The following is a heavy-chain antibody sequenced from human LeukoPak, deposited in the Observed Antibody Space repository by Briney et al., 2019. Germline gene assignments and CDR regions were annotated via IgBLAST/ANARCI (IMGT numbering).Heavy chain of an antibody. J-gene: IGHJ5*02. V-gene: IGHV3-23*01. D-gene: IGHD3-3*01. Sequence: GGSLRPSCAASGFTFSSYAMSWVRQAPGKGLEWVSAISGSGGSTYYADSVKGRFTISRDNSKNTLYLQMNSLRAEDTAVYYCAKGYDFWSGSQRFDPWGQGTLVTVSS. CDR2: ISGSGGST. CDR1: GFTFSSYA. CDR3: AKGYDFWSGSQRFDP.